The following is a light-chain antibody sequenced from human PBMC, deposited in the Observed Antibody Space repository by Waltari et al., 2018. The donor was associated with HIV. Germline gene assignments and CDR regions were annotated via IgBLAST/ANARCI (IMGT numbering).Light chain of an antibody. CDR1: QSVSSN. Sequence: EIVMTQSPATLSVSPGERATLSCRASQSVSSNLAWYQHKPGQAPRLLIYDASTRATGIPARFSGSGSGTEFTLTISSLQSEDFAVYYCQQYKDWPPSPFGQGTKVDIK. J-gene: IGKJ2*01. CDR2: DAS. CDR3: QQYKDWPPSP. V-gene: IGKV3-15*01.